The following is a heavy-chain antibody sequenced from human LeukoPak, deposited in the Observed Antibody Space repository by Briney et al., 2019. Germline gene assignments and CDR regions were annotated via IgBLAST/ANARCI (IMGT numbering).Heavy chain of an antibody. CDR2: IYSSGSA. V-gene: IGHV4-59*01. Sequence: SETLSLTCTVSRGSITTYYWSWIRQPPGKGLEWIGFIYSSGSANYNPSLMSRVTMSVDTSKNQFSLKLSSVTAADTAVYYCARTRTYADYADFWGQGTLVTVSS. CDR3: ARTRTYADYADF. J-gene: IGHJ4*02. D-gene: IGHD4-17*01. CDR1: RGSITTYY.